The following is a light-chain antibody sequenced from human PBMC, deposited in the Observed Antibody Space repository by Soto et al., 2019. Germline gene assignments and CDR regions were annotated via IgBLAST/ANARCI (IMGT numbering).Light chain of an antibody. V-gene: IGKV3-15*01. CDR1: QSVSSN. CDR2: GAS. J-gene: IGKJ2*01. Sequence: EIVMTQSPATLSVSPGERATLTCRASQSVSSNLAWYQQKPGQAPSLLIYGASTRATGIPARFSGSGSGTEFTLTISSLQSADFAVYYCQQYNNWPRTFGQGTKLEIK. CDR3: QQYNNWPRT.